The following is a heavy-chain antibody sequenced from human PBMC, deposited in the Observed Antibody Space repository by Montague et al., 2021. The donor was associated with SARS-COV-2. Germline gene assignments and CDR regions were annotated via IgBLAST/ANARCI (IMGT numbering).Heavy chain of an antibody. D-gene: IGHD2-21*01. CDR1: FGSISTYY. V-gene: IGHV4-59*01. Sequence: SETLSLTCTVSFGSISTYYWSWIRQPPGKGLEWIGFIYYNGSTXXXPSXXXRVSISLDTSKNQFSLKLSSVTAADTAVYYCARQDAWAYCGGECYRGWFDVWGQGTLVTVSS. J-gene: IGHJ5*02. CDR3: ARQDAWAYCGGECYRGWFDV. CDR2: IYYNGST.